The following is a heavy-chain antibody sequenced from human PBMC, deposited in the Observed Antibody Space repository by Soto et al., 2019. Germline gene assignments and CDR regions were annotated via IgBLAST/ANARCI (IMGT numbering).Heavy chain of an antibody. CDR2: MNPNSGNT. V-gene: IGHV1-8*01. D-gene: IGHD2-15*01. Sequence: GASVKVCCKASGDAFTRYDINWVRQATGQGLEWMGWMNPNSGNTGYAQKFQGRVTMTRNTSISTAYMELSSLRSEDTAVYYCARGVVVAANYYYGMDVWGQGTTVTVSS. CDR3: ARGVVVAANYYYGMDV. CDR1: GDAFTRYD. J-gene: IGHJ6*02.